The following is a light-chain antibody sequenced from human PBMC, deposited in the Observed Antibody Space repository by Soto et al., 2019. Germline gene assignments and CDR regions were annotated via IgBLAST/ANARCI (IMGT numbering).Light chain of an antibody. Sequence: QLVLTQPPSASASLGASVKLTCTLSSGHSHFAIAWHQQQPEKGPRFLMKLNSDGSQTRGDGIPDRFSGSSSGAERYLTISSLQSEDEADYYCQTWGTVTVAFGGGTKVTVL. J-gene: IGLJ2*01. CDR2: LNSDGSQ. CDR1: SGHSHFA. V-gene: IGLV4-69*01. CDR3: QTWGTVTVA.